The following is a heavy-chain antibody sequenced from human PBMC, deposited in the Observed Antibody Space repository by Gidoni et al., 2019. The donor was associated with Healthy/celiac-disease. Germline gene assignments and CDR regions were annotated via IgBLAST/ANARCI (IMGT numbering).Heavy chain of an antibody. CDR3: ARGRGAAGNFDY. Sequence: QLQLQESGPGLVKPSETLSLTCTVSGGSISSSSYYWGWIRQPPGKGLEWIGSIYYSGSTYYNPSLKSRVTISVDTSKNQFSLKLSSVTAADTAVYYCARGRGAAGNFDYWGQGTLVTVSS. D-gene: IGHD3-10*01. J-gene: IGHJ4*02. CDR1: GGSISSSSYY. CDR2: IYYSGST. V-gene: IGHV4-39*07.